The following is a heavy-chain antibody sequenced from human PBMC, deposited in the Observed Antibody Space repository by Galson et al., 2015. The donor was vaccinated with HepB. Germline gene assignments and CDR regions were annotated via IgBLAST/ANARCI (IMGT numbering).Heavy chain of an antibody. CDR2: IYSGGST. V-gene: IGHV3-66*02. CDR1: GFTVSSNY. CDR3: ARANRQNPVDTAMVAFYWYFDL. D-gene: IGHD5-18*01. J-gene: IGHJ2*01. Sequence: SLRLSCAASGFTVSSNYMSWVRQAPGKGLEWVSVIYSGGSTYYADSVKGRFTISRDNSKNTLYLQMNSLRAEDTAVYYCARANRQNPVDTAMVAFYWYFDLWGRGTLVTVSS.